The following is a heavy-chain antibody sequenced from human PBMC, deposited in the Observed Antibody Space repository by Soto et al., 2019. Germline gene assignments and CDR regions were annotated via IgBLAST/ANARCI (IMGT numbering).Heavy chain of an antibody. D-gene: IGHD3-16*01. CDR2: INHSGST. Sequence: ETLSLTCAVYGGSFSGYYWSWIRQPPGKGLEWIGEINHSGSTNYNPSLKSRVTISVDTSKNQFSLKLSSVTAADTAVYYCARGGERSTTGYYYGMDVWGQGTTVTVSS. CDR1: GGSFSGYY. CDR3: ARGGERSTTGYYYGMDV. V-gene: IGHV4-34*01. J-gene: IGHJ6*02.